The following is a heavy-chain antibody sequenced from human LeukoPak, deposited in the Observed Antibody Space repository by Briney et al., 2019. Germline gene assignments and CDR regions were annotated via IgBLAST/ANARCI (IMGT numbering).Heavy chain of an antibody. J-gene: IGHJ3*02. CDR1: GFTFSSYA. CDR2: LSGSGDST. Sequence: GGSLRLSCAASGFTFSSYAMSWVRQAPGKGLEWVSGLSGSGDSTYYADSVKGRFTISRDNSKNTLYLQMNSLRAEDTAVYYCAKDPAGYSYGPYAFDIWRQGTRVTVSS. CDR3: AKDPAGYSYGPYAFDI. D-gene: IGHD5-18*01. V-gene: IGHV3-23*01.